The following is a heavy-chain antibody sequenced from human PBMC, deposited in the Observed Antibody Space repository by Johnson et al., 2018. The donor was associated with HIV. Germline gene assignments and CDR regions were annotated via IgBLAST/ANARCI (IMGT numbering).Heavy chain of an antibody. CDR3: ANFGSSSSRSAFDI. Sequence: VESGGGVVQPGRSLRLSCAASGFTFSSYGMHWVRQAPGKGLEWVAVISYDGSNKYYADSVKGRFTISRDNSKNTLYLQMNSLRAEDTAVYYCANFGSSSSRSAFDIWGQGTMVTVSS. CDR2: ISYDGSNK. V-gene: IGHV3-30*18. CDR1: GFTFSSYG. D-gene: IGHD6-6*01. J-gene: IGHJ3*02.